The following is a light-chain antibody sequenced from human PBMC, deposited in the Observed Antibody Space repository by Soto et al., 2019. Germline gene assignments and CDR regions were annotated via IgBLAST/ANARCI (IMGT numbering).Light chain of an antibody. CDR1: QSVSSSY. CDR2: GAS. CDR3: QHFGYSPYT. V-gene: IGKV3-20*01. Sequence: EIVLTQSPGTLSLSPGERATLSCRASQSVSSSYLAWYQQKPGQAPRLLIYGASSRATGIPDRFSGSGSGTDFTLTISRLEPEDFAVYYCQHFGYSPYTFGQGTKLEI. J-gene: IGKJ2*01.